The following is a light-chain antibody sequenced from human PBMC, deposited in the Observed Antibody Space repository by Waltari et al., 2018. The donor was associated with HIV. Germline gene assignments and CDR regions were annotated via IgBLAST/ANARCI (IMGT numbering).Light chain of an antibody. V-gene: IGKV3-15*01. Sequence: TQSPATLSVSPGERATLSCRASQSISGNLAWYQQRRGQAPRLLVYGASIRASGIPARFSGSGSGPEFSLTVSSLQSEDFAIYYCQQYNNWPRTFGQGTKLEI. CDR2: GAS. CDR3: QQYNNWPRT. J-gene: IGKJ1*01. CDR1: QSISGN.